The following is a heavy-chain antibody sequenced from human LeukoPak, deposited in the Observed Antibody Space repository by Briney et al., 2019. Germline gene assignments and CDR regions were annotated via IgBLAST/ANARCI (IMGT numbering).Heavy chain of an antibody. CDR1: GFTLGDYA. D-gene: IGHD6-13*01. CDR3: TREARIAAAGLDAFDI. J-gene: IGHJ3*02. Sequence: GGSLRLSCTASGFTLGDYALSWVRQAPGKGLEWVSFIRSKAYGGTTAYAASVKGRFTISRDDSKTIAYLQMNSLKTEDTAVYYCTREARIAAAGLDAFDIWGQGTLVAVSS. CDR2: IRSKAYGGTT. V-gene: IGHV3-49*04.